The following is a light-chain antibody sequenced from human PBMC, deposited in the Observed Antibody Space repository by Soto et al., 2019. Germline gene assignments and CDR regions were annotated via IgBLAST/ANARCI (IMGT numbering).Light chain of an antibody. J-gene: IGKJ3*01. Sequence: EIVMTQSPATLSMSPGERATLSCRASQSVSSNLAWYQQIPGQAPRLLIYGASTRATGIPARFSGSGSGTEFTLTISSLQSEDFAVYYCQQYNNWPPGTFGPGTKVDIK. CDR3: QQYNNWPPGT. V-gene: IGKV3-15*01. CDR2: GAS. CDR1: QSVSSN.